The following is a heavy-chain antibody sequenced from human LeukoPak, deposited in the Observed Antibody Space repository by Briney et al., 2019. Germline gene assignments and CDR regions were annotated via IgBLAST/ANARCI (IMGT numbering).Heavy chain of an antibody. CDR3: ARDAPAYYYDSSGYSDY. D-gene: IGHD3-22*01. V-gene: IGHV3-33*01. Sequence: PGGSLRLSCTASGFTFSNHGLHWVRQAPGKGLEWMALIWYDGSKRYYADSVQGRFTISRDDSKNTLFLQMNSLRAEDTAVYYCARDAPAYYYDSSGYSDYWGQGTLVTVSS. J-gene: IGHJ4*02. CDR1: GFTFSNHG. CDR2: IWYDGSKR.